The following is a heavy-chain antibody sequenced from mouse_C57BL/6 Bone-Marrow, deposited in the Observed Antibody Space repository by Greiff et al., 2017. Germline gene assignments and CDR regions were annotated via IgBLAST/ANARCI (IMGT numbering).Heavy chain of an antibody. CDR1: GYTFTDYY. J-gene: IGHJ2*01. CDR3: ARGHGRALFDY. Sequence: VQLQQSGPELVKPGASVKISCKASGYTFTDYYMNWVKQSHGKSLEWIGDINPNNGGTSYNQKFKGKATLTVDKSSSTAYMELRSLTSEDSAVYYCARGHGRALFDYWGKGTTLTVSS. D-gene: IGHD1-1*01. CDR2: INPNNGGT. V-gene: IGHV1-26*01.